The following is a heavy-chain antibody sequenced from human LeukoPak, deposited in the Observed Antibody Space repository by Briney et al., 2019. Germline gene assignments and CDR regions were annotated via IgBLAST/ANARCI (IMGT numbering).Heavy chain of an antibody. Sequence: GGSLRLSCAASGFTFSNAWMSWVRQAPGKGLEWVSSISSSSSYIYYADSVKGRFTISRDNAKNSLYLQMNSLRAEDTAVCYCARDSPYYYGSGSYEPLWGQGTLVTVSS. CDR1: GFTFSNAW. D-gene: IGHD3-10*01. V-gene: IGHV3-21*01. CDR3: ARDSPYYYGSGSYEPL. J-gene: IGHJ4*02. CDR2: ISSSSSYI.